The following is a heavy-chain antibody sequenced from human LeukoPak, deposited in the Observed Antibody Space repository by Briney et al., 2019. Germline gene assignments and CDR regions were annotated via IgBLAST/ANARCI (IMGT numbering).Heavy chain of an antibody. CDR3: ARGRLTVTLKNYFDP. V-gene: IGHV4-34*01. J-gene: IGHJ4*02. CDR2: INHAGNT. CDR1: GGSLTGYY. D-gene: IGHD4-11*01. Sequence: PSETLSLTCAVYGGSLTGYYCSWIRQPPGKGLEWIGEINHAGNTNYNSSLKSRVTMSLDTANNQFSLNLSSVTAADTAVYYCARGRLTVTLKNYFDPWGQATLVTVSS.